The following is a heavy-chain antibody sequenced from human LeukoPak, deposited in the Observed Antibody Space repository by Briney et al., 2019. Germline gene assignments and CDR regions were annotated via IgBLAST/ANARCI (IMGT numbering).Heavy chain of an antibody. J-gene: IGHJ4*02. Sequence: ASVKVSCKASGYTFTGYYMHWVRQAPGQGLEWMGWINPNSGGTNYAQKFQGRVTMTRDTSISTAYMELSRLRSDDTAVYYCARDGVFRDGYNPHFDYWGQGTLVTVSS. D-gene: IGHD5-24*01. CDR1: GYTFTGYY. V-gene: IGHV1-2*02. CDR3: ARDGVFRDGYNPHFDY. CDR2: INPNSGGT.